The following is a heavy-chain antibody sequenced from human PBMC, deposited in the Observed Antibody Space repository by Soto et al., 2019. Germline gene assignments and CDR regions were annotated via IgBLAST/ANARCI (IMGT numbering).Heavy chain of an antibody. CDR2: INAGNGNT. V-gene: IGHV1-3*01. D-gene: IGHD1-20*01. Sequence: QVQLVQSGAEVKKPGASVKVSCKASGYTFTSYATHSVRQAPGQRLVWMGRINAGNGNTKYSQKFQGRVTLTRDTSASTAYMELSSLRSEDTAVYYCARSITLAGDYWGQGTLVTVSS. CDR1: GYTFTSYA. J-gene: IGHJ4*02. CDR3: ARSITLAGDY.